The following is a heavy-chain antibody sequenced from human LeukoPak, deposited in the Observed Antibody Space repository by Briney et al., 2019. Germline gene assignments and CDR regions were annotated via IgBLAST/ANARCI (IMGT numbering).Heavy chain of an antibody. V-gene: IGHV4-34*01. D-gene: IGHD3-10*01. CDR2: INHSGST. Sequence: SETLSLTCAVYGGSFSGYYWSWIRQPPGKGLEWIGEINHSGSTNYNPSLKSRVTISVDTSKNQFSLKLSSVTAADTAVYYCARGGSVWGVYGSGSYGHYYGMDVWGQGTTVTVSS. CDR1: GGSFSGYY. J-gene: IGHJ6*02. CDR3: ARGGSVWGVYGSGSYGHYYGMDV.